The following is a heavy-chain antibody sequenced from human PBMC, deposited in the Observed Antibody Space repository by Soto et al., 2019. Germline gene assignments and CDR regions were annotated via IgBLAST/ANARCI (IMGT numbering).Heavy chain of an antibody. CDR2: IYYSGST. J-gene: IGHJ4*02. CDR3: ASRMGTPTSRMYYFDY. Sequence: SLVTLSVTCTVSGGSISSSSYYWGWIRQPPGKGLEWIGSIYYSGSTYYNPSLKSRVTISVDTSKNQFSLKLSSVTAADTAVYYCASRMGTPTSRMYYFDYWGQGTLVTVYS. V-gene: IGHV4-39*01. D-gene: IGHD7-27*01. CDR1: GGSISSSSYY.